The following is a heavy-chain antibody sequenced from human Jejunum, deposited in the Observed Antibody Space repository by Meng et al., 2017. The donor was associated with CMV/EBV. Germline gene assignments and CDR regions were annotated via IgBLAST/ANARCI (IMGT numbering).Heavy chain of an antibody. J-gene: IGHJ4*02. Sequence: KVSCKASGYTFNGYHIHWVRQAPGQGLEWMGRLNPKSGDTDYAPKFQGRVTVARDTSITTAYMELNSLKSDDTAVYYCARGGGYDFDYWGQGSLVTVSS. V-gene: IGHV1-2*06. CDR1: GYTFNGYH. CDR2: LNPKSGDT. D-gene: IGHD5-12*01. CDR3: ARGGGYDFDY.